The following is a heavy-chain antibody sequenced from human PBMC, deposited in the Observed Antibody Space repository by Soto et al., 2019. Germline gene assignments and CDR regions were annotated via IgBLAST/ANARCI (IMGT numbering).Heavy chain of an antibody. CDR3: ARVAAAAESYYMDV. CDR2: IYYSGST. CDR1: GGSISSYY. V-gene: IGHV4-59*01. Sequence: SETLSLTCTVSGGSISSYYGSWIRQPPGKGLEWIGYIYYSGSTNYNPSLKSRVTISVDTSKNQFSLKLSSVTAADTAVYYCARVAAAAESYYMDVWGKGTTVTVSS. J-gene: IGHJ6*03. D-gene: IGHD6-13*01.